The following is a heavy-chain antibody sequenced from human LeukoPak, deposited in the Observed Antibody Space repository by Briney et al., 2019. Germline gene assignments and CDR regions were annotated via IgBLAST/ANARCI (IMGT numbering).Heavy chain of an antibody. V-gene: IGHV4-61*02. Sequence: PSETLSLTCTVSGGSISSGSYYWSWIRQPAGKGLEWIGRIYTSGSTNYNPSLKSRVTISVDTSKNQFSLKPSSVTAADTAVYYCARSYCSSTSCYTGGFDYWGQGTLVTVSS. CDR1: GGSISSGSYY. CDR3: ARSYCSSTSCYTGGFDY. CDR2: IYTSGST. J-gene: IGHJ4*02. D-gene: IGHD2-2*02.